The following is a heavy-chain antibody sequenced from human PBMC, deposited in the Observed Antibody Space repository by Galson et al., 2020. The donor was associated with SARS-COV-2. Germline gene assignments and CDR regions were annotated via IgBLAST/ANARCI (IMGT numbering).Heavy chain of an antibody. CDR1: GYSISSGYY. CDR2: IYHSGST. J-gene: IGHJ5*02. D-gene: IGHD3-10*01. Sequence: SETLSLTCTVSGYSISSGYYWGWIRQPPGKGLEWIGSIYHSGSTYYNPSLKSRVTISVDTSKNQFSLKLSSVTAADTAVYYCARDVPNYYGLGNWFDPWGQGTLVTVSS. CDR3: ARDVPNYYGLGNWFDP. V-gene: IGHV4-38-2*02.